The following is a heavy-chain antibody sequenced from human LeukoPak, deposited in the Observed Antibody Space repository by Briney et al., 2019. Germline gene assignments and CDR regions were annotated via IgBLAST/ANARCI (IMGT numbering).Heavy chain of an antibody. Sequence: PSETLSLTCTVSGGSISTYYWSWIRQPPGKGLEWIGYIYYNGGTNYNPSLKSRVTISVDTSKNQFSLKLSSVTAADSAVYYCASDGNSGFHYGSVVFDIGGQGTRVTVSS. V-gene: IGHV4-59*01. CDR1: GGSISTYY. CDR2: IYYNGGT. D-gene: IGHD5-12*01. CDR3: ASDGNSGFHYGSVVFDI. J-gene: IGHJ3*02.